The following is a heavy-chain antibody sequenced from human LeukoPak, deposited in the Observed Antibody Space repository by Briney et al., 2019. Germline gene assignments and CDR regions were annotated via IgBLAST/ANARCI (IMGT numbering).Heavy chain of an antibody. Sequence: PSETLSLTCTVSGYSISSGYYWGWIRQPPGKGLEWIGSIFHSGSTYYNPSLKSRVTISVDTSKNQFFLKLTSVTAADTATYYCARDPSGFYAHFDYWGQGTLVTVSS. V-gene: IGHV4-38-2*02. D-gene: IGHD3-22*01. CDR3: ARDPSGFYAHFDY. CDR1: GYSISSGYY. J-gene: IGHJ4*02. CDR2: IFHSGST.